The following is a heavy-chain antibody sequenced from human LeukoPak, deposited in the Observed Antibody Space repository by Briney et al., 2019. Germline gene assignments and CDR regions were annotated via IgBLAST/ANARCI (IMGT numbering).Heavy chain of an antibody. CDR2: ISGSGETT. CDR3: AEKTPGCYPFDL. CDR1: GSCFSRSA. Sequence: GGSLRLSCAASGSCFSRSAMSWVRQAPGKGLEWFSGISGSGETTDYADFVKGRFTISRDNSRSTLFLQMNSLRVEDTVVYNGAEKTPGCYPFDLGGEGTLVTLP. J-gene: IGHJ1*01. D-gene: IGHD3-10*01. V-gene: IGHV3-23*01.